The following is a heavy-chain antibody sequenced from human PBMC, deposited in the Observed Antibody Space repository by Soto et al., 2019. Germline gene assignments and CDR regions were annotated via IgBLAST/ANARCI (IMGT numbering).Heavy chain of an antibody. J-gene: IGHJ4*02. CDR3: ATGRSDSGWYEERF. CDR1: DDSIRSGTYY. V-gene: IGHV4-39*01. CDR2: LTYLATT. Sequence: PSETLSLTCTVSDDSIRSGTYYWAWIRQPPGRGLEWMGSLTYLATTDYTPSLKSLVTISKDASKNQFSLKLTSVTAADTAVYYCATGRSDSGWYEERFWGRGTLVTVSS. D-gene: IGHD6-19*01.